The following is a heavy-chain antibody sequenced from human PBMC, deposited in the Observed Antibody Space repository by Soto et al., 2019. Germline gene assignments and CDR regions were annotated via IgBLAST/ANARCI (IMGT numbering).Heavy chain of an antibody. CDR3: AREGHDYGSGYNY. V-gene: IGHV3-15*01. CDR1: VFTFSDAW. D-gene: IGHD4-17*01. J-gene: IGHJ4*02. CDR2: IKSKTDGGTT. Sequence: PWWSLRLSCSASVFTFSDAWMSWFRQAPGKGLEWVGRIKSKTDGGTTDYAAPVKGRSTISRDDSKNTLYLQMNSLRAEDTAVYYCAREGHDYGSGYNYWGQGTLVTVSS.